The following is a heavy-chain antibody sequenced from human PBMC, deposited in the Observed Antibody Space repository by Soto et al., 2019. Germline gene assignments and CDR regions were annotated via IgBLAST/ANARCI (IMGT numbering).Heavy chain of an antibody. V-gene: IGHV3-30*18. D-gene: IGHD1-1*01. CDR3: AKDDGMGH. CDR2: ITNDGTKK. Sequence: XXSLRLSYAASGFTIRTSGMHLVRQTPVKGLEWVAAITNDGTKKYNGDSAKGRFIVSRDNSENSLYLEMNSLRPEDTGLYFCAKDDGMGHWGQGTQVTVSS. J-gene: IGHJ4*02. CDR1: GFTIRTSG.